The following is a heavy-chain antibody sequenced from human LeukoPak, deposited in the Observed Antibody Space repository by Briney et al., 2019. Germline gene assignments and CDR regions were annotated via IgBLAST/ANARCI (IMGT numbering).Heavy chain of an antibody. CDR2: INDDGSTT. CDR3: XXXXXXXGSYYNAGGYFDY. Sequence: PGGSLRLSCAASGFTFSRSWMHWVRQAPGKGLVWVSRINDDGSTTSYADSVKGRFTISRDNAKNSLYLQMNSLRAEDTAVYYXXXXXXXXGSYYNAGGYFDYWGQGTLVTVSS. V-gene: IGHV3-74*01. J-gene: IGHJ4*02. CDR1: GFTFSRSW. D-gene: IGHD3-10*01.